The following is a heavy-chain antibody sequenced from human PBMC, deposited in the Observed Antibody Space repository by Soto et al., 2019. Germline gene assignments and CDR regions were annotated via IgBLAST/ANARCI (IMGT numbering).Heavy chain of an antibody. CDR3: ARGVKEWELLFDY. J-gene: IGHJ4*02. CDR2: INAGNGDT. CDR1: GYTFTSHF. Sequence: GASVKVSCKASGYTFTSHFIHWVRQAPGQSLEWMGWINAGNGDTIYSQRFQGRVTITRDTSASTAYMELNSLRSEDTAVYYCARGVKEWELLFDYWGQGTLVTVSS. D-gene: IGHD1-26*01. V-gene: IGHV1-3*01.